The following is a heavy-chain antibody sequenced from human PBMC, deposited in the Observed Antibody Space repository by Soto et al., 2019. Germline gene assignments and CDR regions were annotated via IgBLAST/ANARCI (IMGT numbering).Heavy chain of an antibody. D-gene: IGHD5-12*01. CDR1: GGSFSGYY. Sequence: SETLSLTCAVYGGSFSGYYWSWIRQPPGKGLEWIGEINHSGSTNYNPSLKSRVTISVDTSKNQFSLKLSSVTAADTAVYYCARGNVDIVATVFDYWGQGTLVTVSS. J-gene: IGHJ4*02. V-gene: IGHV4-34*01. CDR3: ARGNVDIVATVFDY. CDR2: INHSGST.